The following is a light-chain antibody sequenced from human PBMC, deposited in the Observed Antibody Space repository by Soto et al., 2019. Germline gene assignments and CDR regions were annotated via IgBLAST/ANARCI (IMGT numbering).Light chain of an antibody. V-gene: IGKV1-9*01. Sequence: DIQLTQSPSFLSASVGDRVTITCRASQDISTFLAWYQQKPGKAPQLLIYSTSNLHSGVPSRFSGSGSGTEFTLTVSSLQPEDFATYYCHQYHSYPPTFGGGTTVEIK. CDR1: QDISTF. CDR3: HQYHSYPPT. CDR2: STS. J-gene: IGKJ4*01.